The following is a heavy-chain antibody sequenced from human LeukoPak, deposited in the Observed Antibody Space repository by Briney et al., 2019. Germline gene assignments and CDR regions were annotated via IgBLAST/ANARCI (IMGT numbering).Heavy chain of an antibody. D-gene: IGHD6-6*01. CDR1: GFTFSSYA. CDR2: ISGSGGST. CDR3: AKDRGSSMGFDY. V-gene: IGHV3-23*01. J-gene: IGHJ4*02. Sequence: GGSLRLSCAASGFTFSSYAMSWVRQAPGKGLEWVSAISGSGGSTYYADSVKGRSTISRGNSKNTLYLQMNSLRAEDTAVYYCAKDRGSSMGFDYWGQGTLVTVSS.